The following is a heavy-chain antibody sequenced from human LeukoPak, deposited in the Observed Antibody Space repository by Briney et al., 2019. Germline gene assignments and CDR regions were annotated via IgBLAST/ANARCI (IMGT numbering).Heavy chain of an antibody. D-gene: IGHD5-24*01. CDR3: AIDRSNYGHKQGVGY. V-gene: IGHV1-18*01. J-gene: IGHJ4*02. CDR2: ISAYNGNT. Sequence: GASVTDSCRASGYTFTNYGISWVGQAPGQGLEWMGWISAYNGNTNYAQKLQGRVTINRDTDISTASIELRRLRSDDPAIYYCAIDRSNYGHKQGVGYWGQGTLVTVSS. CDR1: GYTFTNYG.